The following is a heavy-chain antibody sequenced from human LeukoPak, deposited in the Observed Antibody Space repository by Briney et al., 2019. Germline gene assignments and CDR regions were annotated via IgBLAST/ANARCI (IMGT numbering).Heavy chain of an antibody. CDR1: GYTFTDYY. J-gene: IGHJ4*02. CDR2: INPNSGGT. V-gene: IGHV1-2*06. Sequence: ASVKVSCKASGYTFTDYYIHWVRQAPGQGLEWMGRINPNSGGTNYAQKFQGRVTMTRDTSISTAYMELRRLRSDDTAVYYCARDFERPDYWGQGTLVTVSS. CDR3: ARDFERPDY.